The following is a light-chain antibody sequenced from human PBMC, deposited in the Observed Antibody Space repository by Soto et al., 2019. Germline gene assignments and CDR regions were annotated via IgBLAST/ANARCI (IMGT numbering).Light chain of an antibody. Sequence: QSVLTQPPSASGTPGQRVTISCSGSSSNIGSNAVNWYQQVPGTAPKLLIYSHNQRPSGVPDRFSGSKSGTSASLAISGLHSEDEADYYCAPWDDSLNGRVFGGGTKLTVL. J-gene: IGLJ3*02. CDR2: SHN. CDR3: APWDDSLNGRV. V-gene: IGLV1-44*01. CDR1: SSNIGSNA.